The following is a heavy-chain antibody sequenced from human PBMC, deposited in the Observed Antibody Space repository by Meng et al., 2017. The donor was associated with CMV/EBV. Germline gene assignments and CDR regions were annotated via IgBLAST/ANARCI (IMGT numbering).Heavy chain of an antibody. Sequence: GESLKISCKASGYTFTGYYMHWVRQAPGQGLEWMGWINPNSGGTNYAQKFQGRVTMTRDTSISTAYMELSRLRSDDTAVYYCARGRGSSFSYYGMDVWGQGTTVTVSS. J-gene: IGHJ6*02. CDR3: ARGRGSSFSYYGMDV. V-gene: IGHV1-2*02. D-gene: IGHD6-6*01. CDR2: INPNSGGT. CDR1: GYTFTGYY.